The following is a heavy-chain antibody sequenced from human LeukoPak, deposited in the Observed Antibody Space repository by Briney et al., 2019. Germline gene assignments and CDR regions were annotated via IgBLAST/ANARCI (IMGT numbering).Heavy chain of an antibody. Sequence: SETLSLTCTVSGGSISSGDYYWSWIRQPPGKGLEWIGYMYYSGSTYYNPSLKSRVTISVDTSKNQFSRKLSSVTAADTAVYYCASVAMTWGIDYWGQRTLVTVSS. J-gene: IGHJ4*02. CDR1: GGSISSGDYY. CDR2: MYYSGST. D-gene: IGHD2-15*01. V-gene: IGHV4-30-4*01. CDR3: ASVAMTWGIDY.